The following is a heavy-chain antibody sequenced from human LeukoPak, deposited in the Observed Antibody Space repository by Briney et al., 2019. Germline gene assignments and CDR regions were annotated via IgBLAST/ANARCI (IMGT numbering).Heavy chain of an antibody. CDR1: GGTFSSYA. V-gene: IGHV1-69*04. J-gene: IGHJ5*02. CDR3: ASRYCSSTSCQADWFDP. CDR2: IIPILGIA. D-gene: IGHD2-2*01. Sequence: ASVKVSCKASGGTFSSYAISWVRQAPGQGLEWMGRIIPILGIANYAQKFQGRVTITADKSTSTAYMELSSLRSEDTAVYYCASRYCSSTSCQADWFDPWGQGTLVTVSS.